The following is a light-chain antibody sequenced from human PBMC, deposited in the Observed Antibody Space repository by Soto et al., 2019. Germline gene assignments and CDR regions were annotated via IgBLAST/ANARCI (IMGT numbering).Light chain of an antibody. CDR3: QQYYTTPFT. CDR2: WAS. CDR1: QSVLYSSNNNNY. V-gene: IGKV4-1*01. J-gene: IGKJ3*01. Sequence: DIVMTQSPDSLAVSLGERATINCKSSQSVLYSSNNNNYLAWYQQKPGQPPKLLIYWASTQESGVPDRFSGSGSGTDFTLTISSLQAEDVAVYYCQQYYTTPFTFGPGTKVDIK.